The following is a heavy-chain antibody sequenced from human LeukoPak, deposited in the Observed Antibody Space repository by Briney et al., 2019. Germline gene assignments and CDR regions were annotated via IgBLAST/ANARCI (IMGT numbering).Heavy chain of an antibody. CDR1: GFTFNIYA. Sequence: GGSLRLSCAASGFTFNIYAMHWVRQAPGKGLEWVAVISYDGSKTYYADSVKGRFTISRDNSKNTLYLQMNSLRAEDTALYYCAKAGGYCSAGTCYSNFWGQGTLVTVSS. D-gene: IGHD2-15*01. CDR2: ISYDGSKT. CDR3: AKAGGYCSAGTCYSNF. V-gene: IGHV3-30-3*01. J-gene: IGHJ4*02.